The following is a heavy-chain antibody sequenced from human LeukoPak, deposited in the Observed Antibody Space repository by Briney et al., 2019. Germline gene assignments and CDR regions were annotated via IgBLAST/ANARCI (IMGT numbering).Heavy chain of an antibody. V-gene: IGHV3-21*04. Sequence: GGSLRLSCAASGFTFSSYSMNWVRRAPGKGLEWVSSISSSSSYIYYADSVKGRFTISRDNSKNTLYLQMNSLRAEDTAVYYCAKGTTTVTSLYYYYGMDVWGQGTTVTVSS. CDR3: AKGTTTVTSLYYYYGMDV. CDR1: GFTFSSYS. CDR2: ISSSSSYI. J-gene: IGHJ6*02. D-gene: IGHD4-11*01.